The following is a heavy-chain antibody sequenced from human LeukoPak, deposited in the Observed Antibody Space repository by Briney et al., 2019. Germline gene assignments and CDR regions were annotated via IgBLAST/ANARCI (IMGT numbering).Heavy chain of an antibody. CDR1: GFTFSSYW. CDR2: INVDGSTT. D-gene: IGHD1-26*01. CDR3: ARMYSGNPYYFDY. V-gene: IGHV3-74*01. J-gene: IGHJ4*02. Sequence: GGSLRLSCAASGFTFSSYWIYWVRQAPGKGLVWVSHINVDGSTTSYADSVKGRFTISRDNAKNTVHLQMNSLRAEDMAVSFCARMYSGNPYYFDYWGQGTLVTVSS.